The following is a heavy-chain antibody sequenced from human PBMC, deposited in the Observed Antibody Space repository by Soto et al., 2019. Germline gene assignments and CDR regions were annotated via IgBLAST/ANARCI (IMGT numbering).Heavy chain of an antibody. J-gene: IGHJ4*02. CDR1: GFAFSSYA. CDR3: AKGTGYSAFDPQRFFDI. V-gene: IGHV3-23*01. Sequence: GGSLRLSCAASGFAFSSYAMNWVRQAPGKGLEWLSRISGSGGSTFYADSVKGRFTISRDNSRDTVYLQMSSLRGEDTALYFCAKGTGYSAFDPQRFFDIWGQGTPVIVSS. CDR2: ISGSGGST. D-gene: IGHD5-12*01.